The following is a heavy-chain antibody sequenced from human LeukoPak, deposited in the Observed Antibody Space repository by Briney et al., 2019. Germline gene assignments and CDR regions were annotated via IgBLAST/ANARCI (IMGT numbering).Heavy chain of an antibody. Sequence: GASVKVSCKASGYTFTSYAMHWVRQAPGQGLEWMGIINPSGGSTSYAQKFQGRVTMTRDTSTSTVYMELSSLRSEDTAVYYCARSGVGGTYYYYYYYGMDVWGQGTTVTVSS. J-gene: IGHJ6*02. CDR1: GYTFTSYA. CDR3: ARSGVGGTYYYYYYYGMDV. CDR2: INPSGGST. V-gene: IGHV1-46*01. D-gene: IGHD1-26*01.